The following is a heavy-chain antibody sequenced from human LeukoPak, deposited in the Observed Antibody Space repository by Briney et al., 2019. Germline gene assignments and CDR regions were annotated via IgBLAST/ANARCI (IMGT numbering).Heavy chain of an antibody. Sequence: GGSLRLSCAASGFTFSTSTMHWVRQAPGKGLEWVAVISYDGSNKFYADSVKGRFAISRDNSKNTLYLQMNSLRGYDSAVYYCARPLSNGYFHDSGGYYPYAMDVWCQGTTVTVSS. CDR3: ARPLSNGYFHDSGGYYPYAMDV. CDR2: ISYDGSNK. CDR1: GFTFSTST. V-gene: IGHV3-30*09. D-gene: IGHD3-22*01. J-gene: IGHJ6*02.